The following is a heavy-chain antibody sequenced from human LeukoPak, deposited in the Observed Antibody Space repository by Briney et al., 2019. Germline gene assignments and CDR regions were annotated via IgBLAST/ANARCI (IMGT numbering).Heavy chain of an antibody. Sequence: PGGSLRLSCAASGFTFDAFGMQWVRQAPGKGLEWLAFISPDGINKKYADSLKGRSTISRDNSEETLYLQVDDLRVEDTGVYICARDWKESHSPYYMDIWGRGTTVIVSS. CDR1: GFTFDAFG. D-gene: IGHD1-1*01. CDR3: ARDWKESHSPYYMDI. J-gene: IGHJ6*03. V-gene: IGHV3-33*05. CDR2: ISPDGINK.